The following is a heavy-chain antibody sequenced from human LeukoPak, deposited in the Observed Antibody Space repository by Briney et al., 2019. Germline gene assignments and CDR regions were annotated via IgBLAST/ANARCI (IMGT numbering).Heavy chain of an antibody. CDR2: IIPIFGTA. J-gene: IGHJ6*04. CDR1: GGTFSSYA. Sequence: SVKVSCKASGGTFSSYAISWVRQAPGQGLEWMGGIIPIFGTANYAQKFQGRVTITADESTSTAYMELSSLRSKDTAVYYCARGARCSSTSCYAYYYGMDVWGKGTTVTVSS. D-gene: IGHD2-2*01. CDR3: ARGARCSSTSCYAYYYGMDV. V-gene: IGHV1-69*01.